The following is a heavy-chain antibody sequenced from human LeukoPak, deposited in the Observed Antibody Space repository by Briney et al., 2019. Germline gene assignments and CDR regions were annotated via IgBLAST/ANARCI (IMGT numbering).Heavy chain of an antibody. CDR3: AKDRPNYYHTSVSYYIRDGDS. J-gene: IGHJ5*01. CDR1: GFTFNTYA. CDR2: ISSRSDLS. V-gene: IGHV3-23*01. Sequence: PGGSLRLSCAASGFTFNTYAMSWVRQAPGKGLEWVSSISSRSDLSYYVDSVKGRFTISRDNSRSTLYLQMSGLRAEDTALYYCAKDRPNYYHTSVSYYIRDGDSWGRGTLVTVSS. D-gene: IGHD3-22*01.